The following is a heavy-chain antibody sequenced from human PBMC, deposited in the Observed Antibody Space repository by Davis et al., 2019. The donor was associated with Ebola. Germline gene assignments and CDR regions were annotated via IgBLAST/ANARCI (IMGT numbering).Heavy chain of an antibody. CDR3: ARGKWKRFQDYFYSGMDV. J-gene: IGHJ6*02. V-gene: IGHV4-34*01. Sequence: SETLSLTCAVHGGSFNIYYWSWVRQSPGKGLEWIGEINHSGSTNYNTSLMGRVTLAVDAPKNQFSLRLSSVTAADTGMYYCARGKWKRFQDYFYSGMDVWAQGTSVTVSS. CDR2: INHSGST. D-gene: IGHD5-12*01. CDR1: GGSFNIYY.